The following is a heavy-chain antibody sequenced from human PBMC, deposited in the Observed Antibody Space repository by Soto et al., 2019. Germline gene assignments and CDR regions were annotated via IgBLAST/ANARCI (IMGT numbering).Heavy chain of an antibody. D-gene: IGHD2-15*01. CDR1: GFTFSNYW. V-gene: IGHV3-74*02. J-gene: IGHJ6*03. Sequence: EVQLVESGGGLVQPGGSLRLSCAASGFTFSNYWMYWVRQAPGKGLEWVSRINSDGSVSSHADSVRGRLTISRDNVKNTLYLHMDSLRAEDTAVYFWARGDCVGGTCYSWAGSFVYYMDVWGKGTAVTVFS. CDR3: ARGDCVGGTCYSWAGSFVYYMDV. CDR2: INSDGSVS.